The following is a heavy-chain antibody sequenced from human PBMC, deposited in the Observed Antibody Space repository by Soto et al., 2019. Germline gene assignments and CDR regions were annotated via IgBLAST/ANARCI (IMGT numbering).Heavy chain of an antibody. CDR1: GGSFSGYY. J-gene: IGHJ5*02. Sequence: SETLSLTCAVYGGSFSGYYWSWIRQPPGKGLEWIGEINHSGSTNYNPSLKSRVTISVDTSKNQFSLKLSSVTAADTAVYYCARRPQWLVRGLISWFDPWGQGTLVTVSS. V-gene: IGHV4-34*01. CDR3: ARRPQWLVRGLISWFDP. D-gene: IGHD6-19*01. CDR2: INHSGST.